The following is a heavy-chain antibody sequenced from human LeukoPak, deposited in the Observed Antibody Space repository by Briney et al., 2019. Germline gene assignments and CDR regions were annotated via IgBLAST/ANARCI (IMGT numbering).Heavy chain of an antibody. CDR1: GDSVSSNSAA. Sequence: SQTLSLTCAISGDSVSSNSAAWNWIRQSPSRGLEWLGRTYYGSRWYNDYAVSVKSRITINPDTSKNQFSLQLNSVTPEDTAVYYCARDGVGATTWLSFDAFDIWGQGTMVTVSS. V-gene: IGHV6-1*01. D-gene: IGHD1-26*01. CDR2: TYYGSRWYN. J-gene: IGHJ3*02. CDR3: ARDGVGATTWLSFDAFDI.